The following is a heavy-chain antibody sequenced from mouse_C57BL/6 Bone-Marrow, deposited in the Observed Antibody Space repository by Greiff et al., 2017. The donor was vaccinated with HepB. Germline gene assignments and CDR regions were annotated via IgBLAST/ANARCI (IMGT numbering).Heavy chain of an antibody. Sequence: EVQLVESGGGLVQSGRSLRLSCATSGFTFSDFYMEWVRQAPGKGLEWIAASRNKANDYTTEYSASVKGRFIVSRDTSQSILYLQMNALRAEDTAIYYCARAYSNYEAAMDYWGQGTSVTVSS. J-gene: IGHJ4*01. CDR3: ARAYSNYEAAMDY. CDR1: GFTFSDFY. D-gene: IGHD2-5*01. CDR2: SRNKANDYTT. V-gene: IGHV7-1*01.